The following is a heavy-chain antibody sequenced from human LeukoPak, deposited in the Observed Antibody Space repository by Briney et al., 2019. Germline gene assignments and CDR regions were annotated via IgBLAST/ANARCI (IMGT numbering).Heavy chain of an antibody. V-gene: IGHV4-34*01. CDR2: INHSGST. J-gene: IGHJ3*02. D-gene: IGHD5-18*01. Sequence: HSETLSLTCAVYGGSFSGYYWSWIRQPPGKGLEWIGEINHSGSTNYNPSLKSRVTISVDTSKNQFSLKLSSVTAADTAVYYCARHSYGFDDAFDIWGQGTMVTVSS. CDR1: GGSFSGYY. CDR3: ARHSYGFDDAFDI.